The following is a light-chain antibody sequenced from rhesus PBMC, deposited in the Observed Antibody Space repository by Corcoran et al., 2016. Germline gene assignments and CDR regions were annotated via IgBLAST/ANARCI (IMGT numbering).Light chain of an antibody. Sequence: QAVVTQEPSLTVSTGGTVTLTCGSSAGAVTGSHYPYWFQQKPGQAPRTLIYDTNNKLSWTPARFSGSLLGGKAALTLSGAQPEDEAEYYCWLHYSGADVFGSGTKLTVL. CDR3: WLHYSGADV. V-gene: IGLV7-88*01. CDR1: AGAVTGSHY. CDR2: DTN. J-gene: IGLJ6*01.